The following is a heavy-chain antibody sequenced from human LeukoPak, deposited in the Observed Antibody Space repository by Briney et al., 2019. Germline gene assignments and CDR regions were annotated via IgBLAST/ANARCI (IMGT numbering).Heavy chain of an antibody. V-gene: IGHV3-48*01. CDR1: GFTFSDYS. D-gene: IGHD2-2*01. Sequence: GGSLRLSCAASGFTFSDYSMNWVRQAPGKGLEWVSYIGIDSGNTNYADSVKGRFTISRDNSKNTLYLQMNSLRAEDTAVYYCARDEGYCSSTSCYPDYWGQGTLVTVSS. CDR3: ARDEGYCSSTSCYPDY. J-gene: IGHJ4*02. CDR2: IGIDSGNT.